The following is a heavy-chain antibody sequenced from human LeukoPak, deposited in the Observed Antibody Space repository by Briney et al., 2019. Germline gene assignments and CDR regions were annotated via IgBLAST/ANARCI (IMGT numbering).Heavy chain of an antibody. CDR3: ARESVGYSYGAWSLSPFYYYYMDV. V-gene: IGHV1-18*01. D-gene: IGHD5-18*01. Sequence: GASVKVSCKASGYTFTSYGISWVRQAPGQGLEWMGWISAYNGNTNYAQKLQGRVTMTTDTSTSTAYMELRSLRSDDTAVYYCARESVGYSYGAWSLSPFYYYYMDVWGKGTTVTISS. J-gene: IGHJ6*03. CDR2: ISAYNGNT. CDR1: GYTFTSYG.